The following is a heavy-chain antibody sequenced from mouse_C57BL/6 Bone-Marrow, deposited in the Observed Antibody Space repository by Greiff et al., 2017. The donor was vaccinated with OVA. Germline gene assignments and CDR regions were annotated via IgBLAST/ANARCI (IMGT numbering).Heavy chain of an antibody. Sequence: EVQRVESGPVLVKPGASVKMSCKASGYTFTDYYMNWVKQSHGKSLEWIGVINPYNGGTSYNQKFKGKATLTVDKSSSTAYMELNSLTSEDSAVYYCARKYYGSSPLGYWGQGTTLTVSS. V-gene: IGHV1-19*01. CDR2: INPYNGGT. CDR3: ARKYYGSSPLGY. J-gene: IGHJ2*01. CDR1: GYTFTDYY. D-gene: IGHD1-1*01.